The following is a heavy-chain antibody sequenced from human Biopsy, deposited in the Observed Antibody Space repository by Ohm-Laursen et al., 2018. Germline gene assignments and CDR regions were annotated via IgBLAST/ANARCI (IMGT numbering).Heavy chain of an antibody. D-gene: IGHD5-24*01. CDR2: IYFNGRT. V-gene: IGHV4-59*12. CDR3: ACAGYNPDWNFDL. J-gene: IGHJ2*01. CDR1: GGPIDSYY. Sequence: SETLSLTCTVSGGPIDSYYWSWIRQPPGKALEWIGYIYFNGRTSYNPSLKIRVTMSVNTSKKQFSLWLSSVTAADTAVYYCACAGYNPDWNFDLWGRGTRVTVSS.